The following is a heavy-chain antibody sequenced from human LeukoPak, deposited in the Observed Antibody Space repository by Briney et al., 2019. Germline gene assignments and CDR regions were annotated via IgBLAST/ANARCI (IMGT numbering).Heavy chain of an antibody. CDR2: IYSGGST. J-gene: IGHJ4*02. CDR1: GFTVSSNY. Sequence: PXGSLRLSCAASGFTVSSNYMSWVRQAPGKGLEWVSVIYSGGSTYYADSVKGRFTISRDNSKNTLYLQMNSLRVEDTAVYYCARDGFSSSWGLAYWGQGTLVTVSS. D-gene: IGHD6-13*01. V-gene: IGHV3-53*01. CDR3: ARDGFSSSWGLAY.